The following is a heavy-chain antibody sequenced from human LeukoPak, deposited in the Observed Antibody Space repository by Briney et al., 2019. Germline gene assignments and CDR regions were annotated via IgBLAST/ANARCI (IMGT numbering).Heavy chain of an antibody. J-gene: IGHJ4*02. CDR1: GGSISSSSYY. V-gene: IGHV4-61*05. D-gene: IGHD2-2*01. CDR2: IYYSGST. CDR3: ARQIGSIDY. Sequence: SETLSLTCTVSGGSISSSSYYWGWIRQPPGKGLEWIGYIYYSGSTNYNPSLKSRVTISVDTSKNQFSLKLSSVTAADTAVYYCARQIGSIDYWGQGTLVTVSS.